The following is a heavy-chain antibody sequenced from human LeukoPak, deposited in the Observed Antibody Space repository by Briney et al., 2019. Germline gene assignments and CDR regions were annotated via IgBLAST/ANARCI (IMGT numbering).Heavy chain of an antibody. J-gene: IGHJ3*01. CDR1: GDSTSSADYY. V-gene: IGHV4-30-4*01. D-gene: IGHD3-22*01. CDR2: VYYSGST. CDR3: ARHHDSRNGFDV. Sequence: PSETLSLTCTVSGDSTSSADYYWGWIRQPPGKGLEWIGYVYYSGSTYYNPSLKSRVTISVDTSKNRFSLEVRSVTAADTAVYYCARHHDSRNGFDVWGQGTMVTVSS.